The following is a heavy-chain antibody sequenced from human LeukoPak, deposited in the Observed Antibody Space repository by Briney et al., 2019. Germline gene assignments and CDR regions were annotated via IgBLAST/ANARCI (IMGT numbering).Heavy chain of an antibody. CDR1: GFTFSSYS. CDR2: ISSSSSYI. Sequence: PGGSLRLSCAASGFTFSSYSMNWVRQAPGKGLEWVSSISSSSSYIYYADSVKGRFTTSRDNAKNSLYLQMNSLRAEDTAVYYCARDVPGYFDYWGQGTLVTVSS. V-gene: IGHV3-21*01. J-gene: IGHJ4*02. CDR3: ARDVPGYFDY.